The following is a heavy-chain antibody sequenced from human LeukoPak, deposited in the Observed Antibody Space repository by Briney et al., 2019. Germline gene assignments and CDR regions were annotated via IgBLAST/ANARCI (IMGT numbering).Heavy chain of an antibody. CDR3: ARERGITSRHPSYYSPDDAFDI. D-gene: IGHD3-22*01. J-gene: IGHJ3*02. CDR2: ISTYNGNT. Sequence: GASVKVSCKASGYTFTSYGISWVRQAPGQGLEWLGWISTYNGNTHYAQKLQGRVTMTTDTSTTTAYMELRSLRSDDTAVYYCARERGITSRHPSYYSPDDAFDIWGQGTMVTVSS. CDR1: GYTFTSYG. V-gene: IGHV1-18*01.